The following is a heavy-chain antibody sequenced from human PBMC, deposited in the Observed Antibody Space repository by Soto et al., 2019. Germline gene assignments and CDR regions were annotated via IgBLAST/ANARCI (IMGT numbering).Heavy chain of an antibody. CDR3: ARGLQYCYRFDP. CDR2: INHSGST. J-gene: IGHJ5*02. CDR1: GGSFSGYY. Sequence: SETLSLTCAVYGGSFSGYYWSWIRQPPGKGLEWIGEINHSGSTNYNPSLKSRVTISVDTSKNQFSLKLSSVTAADTAVYYCARGLQYCYRFDPWGQGTLVTVSS. D-gene: IGHD3-16*02. V-gene: IGHV4-34*01.